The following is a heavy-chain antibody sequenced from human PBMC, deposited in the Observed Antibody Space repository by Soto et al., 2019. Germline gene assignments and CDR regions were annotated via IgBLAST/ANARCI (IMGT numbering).Heavy chain of an antibody. V-gene: IGHV3-30-3*01. Sequence: GGSLRLSCAASGFTFSSYAMHWVRQAPGKGLEWVAVISYDGSNKYYADSVKGRFTISRDNSKNTLYLQMNSLRAEDTAVYYCARDDSSGYYYVIGAFDIWGQGTMVTVSS. CDR3: ARDDSSGYYYVIGAFDI. CDR1: GFTFSSYA. CDR2: ISYDGSNK. D-gene: IGHD3-22*01. J-gene: IGHJ3*02.